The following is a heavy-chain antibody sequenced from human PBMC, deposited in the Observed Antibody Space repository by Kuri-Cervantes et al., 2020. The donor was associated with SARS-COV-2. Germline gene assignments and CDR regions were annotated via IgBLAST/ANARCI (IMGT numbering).Heavy chain of an antibody. J-gene: IGHJ3*02. V-gene: IGHV4-61*10. CDR1: GVSVTGGTYY. D-gene: IGHD3-3*01. CDR2: LDTSGSP. Sequence: GSLRLSCAVSGVSVTGGTYYWAWIRQPAGKGLEWIGHLDTSGSPTYNPSLKSRVTISVDTSKNQFSLKLSSVTAADTAVYYCARVFWSGPNDAFDIWGQGTMVTVSS. CDR3: ARVFWSGPNDAFDI.